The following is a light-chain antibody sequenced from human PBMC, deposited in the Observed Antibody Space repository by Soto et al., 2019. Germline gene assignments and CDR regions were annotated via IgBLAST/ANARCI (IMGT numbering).Light chain of an antibody. V-gene: IGKV3-15*01. J-gene: IGKJ4*01. CDR2: PAS. CDR3: QQYAKWPLT. CDR1: ETVYSN. Sequence: EIVMTQSPATLSVSQGERATLSCRASETVYSNLAWYQQKPGQAPTLLIVPASTRSTGIPARFSGSGSGTEFTLTNSSLQAEECAVYYCQQYAKWPLTFGGGTKVEIK.